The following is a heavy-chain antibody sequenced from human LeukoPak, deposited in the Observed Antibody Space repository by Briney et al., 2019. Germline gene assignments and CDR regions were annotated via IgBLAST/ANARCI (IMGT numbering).Heavy chain of an antibody. D-gene: IGHD6-13*01. J-gene: IGHJ4*02. Sequence: LAGGSLRLSCAASGFPFSSYSMNWVRQAPGKGLEWVSYISSSSSTIYYADSVKGRFTISRDNAKNSLYLQMNSLRAEDTAVYYCASPRSIRYSSSWPGIDYWGQGTLVTVSS. CDR2: ISSSSSTI. V-gene: IGHV3-48*04. CDR1: GFPFSSYS. CDR3: ASPRSIRYSSSWPGIDY.